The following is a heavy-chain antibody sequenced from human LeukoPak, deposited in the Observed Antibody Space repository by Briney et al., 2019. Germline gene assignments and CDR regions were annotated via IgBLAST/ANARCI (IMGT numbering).Heavy chain of an antibody. Sequence: ASVKVSCKASGYTFTGYFVHWVRQAPGRGLEWMGWINPKSGGTNFAQNFQGRVTITRDTSTSTVYMELSRLRSDDTAVYYCARRFYDEFGPWGQGTLVTVSS. J-gene: IGHJ5*02. V-gene: IGHV1-2*02. CDR1: GYTFTGYF. CDR3: ARRFYDEFGP. CDR2: INPKSGGT. D-gene: IGHD2/OR15-2a*01.